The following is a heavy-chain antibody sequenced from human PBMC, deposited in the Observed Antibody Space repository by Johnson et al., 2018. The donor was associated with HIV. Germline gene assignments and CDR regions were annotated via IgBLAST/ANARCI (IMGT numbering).Heavy chain of an antibody. CDR3: ARANSYGDYRAKAFDI. V-gene: IGHV3-20*04. CDR2: ISSDGTDT. D-gene: IGHD4-17*01. J-gene: IGHJ3*02. Sequence: VQLVESGGGVVRPGGSLRLSCAASGFTFDDYGMSWVRQAPGKGLEWVSRISSDGTDTYYADSVKGRFTISRDNAKNSLYLQMNSLRAEDTALYYCARANSYGDYRAKAFDIWGQGTMVTVSS. CDR1: GFTFDDYG.